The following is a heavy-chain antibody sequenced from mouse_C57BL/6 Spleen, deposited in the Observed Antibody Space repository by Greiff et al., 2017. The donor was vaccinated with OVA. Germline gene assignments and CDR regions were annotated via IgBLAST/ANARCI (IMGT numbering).Heavy chain of an antibody. CDR3: ARYGALLRLDWYFDV. V-gene: IGHV3-8*01. J-gene: IGHJ1*03. CDR2: ISYSGST. CDR1: GYSITSDY. D-gene: IGHD1-2*01. Sequence: EVKLMESGPGLAKPSQTLSLTCSVTGYSITSDYWNWIRKFPGNKLEYMGYISYSGSTYYNPSLKSRISITRDTSKNQYYLQLNSVTTEDTATYYCARYGALLRLDWYFDVWGTGTTVTVSS.